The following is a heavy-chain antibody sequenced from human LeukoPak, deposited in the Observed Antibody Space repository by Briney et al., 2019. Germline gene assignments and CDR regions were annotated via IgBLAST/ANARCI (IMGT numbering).Heavy chain of an antibody. CDR1: GFTFSSYA. Sequence: PGGSLTLSCAASGFTFSSYAMSWVRQAPGKGLEWVSAISGSGGSTYYADSVKGRFTISRDNSKHTLYLQMNSLRAEDTAVYYCANDPSYDFWSGYYTAGYYYMDVWGKGTTVTVSS. J-gene: IGHJ6*03. V-gene: IGHV3-23*01. D-gene: IGHD3-3*01. CDR2: ISGSGGST. CDR3: ANDPSYDFWSGYYTAGYYYMDV.